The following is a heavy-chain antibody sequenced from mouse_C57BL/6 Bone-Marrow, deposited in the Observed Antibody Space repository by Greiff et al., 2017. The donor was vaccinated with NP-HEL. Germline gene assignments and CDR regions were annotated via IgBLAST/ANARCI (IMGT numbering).Heavy chain of an antibody. J-gene: IGHJ3*01. CDR2: ISSGSSTI. D-gene: IGHD2-4*01. CDR1: GFTFSDYG. CDR3: ANIYYDYASY. V-gene: IGHV5-17*01. Sequence: EVKVVESGGGLVKPGGSLKLSCAASGFTFSDYGMHWVRQAPEKGLEWVAYISSGSSTIYYADTVKGRFTISRDNAKNTLFLQMTSLRSEDTAMYYCANIYYDYASYWGQGTLVTVSA.